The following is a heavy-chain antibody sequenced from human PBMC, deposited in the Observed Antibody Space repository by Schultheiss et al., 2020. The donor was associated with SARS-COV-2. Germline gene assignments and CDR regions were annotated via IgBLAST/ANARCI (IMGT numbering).Heavy chain of an antibody. CDR3: AKGEGSYSPFDY. Sequence: GGSLRLSCAASGFTFDDYAMHWVRQAPGKGLEWVSGTSWNSGSIGYADSVKGRFTISKDNAKNSLYLQMNSLRAEDTALYYCAKGEGSYSPFDYWGQGTLVTVSS. V-gene: IGHV3-9*01. CDR1: GFTFDDYA. J-gene: IGHJ4*02. D-gene: IGHD1-26*01. CDR2: TSWNSGSI.